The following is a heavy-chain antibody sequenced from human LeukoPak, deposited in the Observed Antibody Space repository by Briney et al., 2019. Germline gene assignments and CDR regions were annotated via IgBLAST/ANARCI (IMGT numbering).Heavy chain of an antibody. D-gene: IGHD3-9*01. V-gene: IGHV1-69*06. CDR3: AREGYDIHDY. CDR1: GGTFSSYA. Sequence: SVKVSCKASGGTFSSYAISWVRQAPGQGLEWMGGIIPIFGTANYAQKFQGRVTITADKSTSTAYMELSRLRSDDTAVYYCAREGYDIHDYWGQGTLVTVSS. CDR2: IIPIFGTA. J-gene: IGHJ4*02.